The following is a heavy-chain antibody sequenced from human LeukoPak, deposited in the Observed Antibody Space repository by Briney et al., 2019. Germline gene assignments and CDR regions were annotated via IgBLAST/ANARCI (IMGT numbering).Heavy chain of an antibody. CDR1: GFTFSTYG. CDR2: ISGSGGST. Sequence: GGSLRLSCAASGFTFSTYGMSWVRQAPGKGLEWVSAISGSGGSTYYADSVKGRFTISRDNSKNTLYLQMNSLRAEDTAVYYCASAYSGSSTFDYWGQGTLVTVSS. CDR3: ASAYSGSSTFDY. J-gene: IGHJ4*02. V-gene: IGHV3-23*01. D-gene: IGHD1-26*01.